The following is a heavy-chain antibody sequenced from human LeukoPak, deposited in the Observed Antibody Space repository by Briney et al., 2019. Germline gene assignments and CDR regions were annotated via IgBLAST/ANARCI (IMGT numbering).Heavy chain of an antibody. V-gene: IGHV3-30*02. CDR1: GFSFSNYG. CDR2: IRYDGSNK. Sequence: GGSLRLSCAASGFSFSNYGIHWVRQAPGKGLEWVAFIRYDGSNKYYADSVKGRFTISRDNSKNTLYLQMNSLRAEDTAVYYCARDFGYYYDSGHDAFDIWGQGTMVTVSS. CDR3: ARDFGYYYDSGHDAFDI. J-gene: IGHJ3*02. D-gene: IGHD3-22*01.